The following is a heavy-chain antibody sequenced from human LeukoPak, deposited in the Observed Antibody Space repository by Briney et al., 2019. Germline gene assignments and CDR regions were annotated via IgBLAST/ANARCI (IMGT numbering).Heavy chain of an antibody. V-gene: IGHV4-61*02. CDR2: IYTSGST. CDR1: GGSISSGSYY. D-gene: IGHD2-2*01. CDR3: ARFIRPGYCSSASCSPGYYMDV. Sequence: SETLSPTCTVSGGSISSGSYYWSWIRQPAGKGLEWIGRIYTSGSTNYNPSLKSRVTISVDTSKNQFSLKLSSVTAADTAVYYCARFIRPGYCSSASCSPGYYMDVWGKGTTVTVSS. J-gene: IGHJ6*03.